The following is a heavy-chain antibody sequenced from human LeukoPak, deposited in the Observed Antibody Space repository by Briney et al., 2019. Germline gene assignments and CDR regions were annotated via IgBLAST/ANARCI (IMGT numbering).Heavy chain of an antibody. CDR2: ISTSDTI. Sequence: KSGGSLRLSCAASGFTFSDYYMSWIRQAPGKGLEWISYISTSDTIYYADSVKGRFTISRENSKNTLYLQMNSLRAEDTAVYYCATERDSSWTFDSWGQGTLVTVSS. D-gene: IGHD6-13*01. V-gene: IGHV3-11*04. CDR3: ATERDSSWTFDS. J-gene: IGHJ4*02. CDR1: GFTFSDYY.